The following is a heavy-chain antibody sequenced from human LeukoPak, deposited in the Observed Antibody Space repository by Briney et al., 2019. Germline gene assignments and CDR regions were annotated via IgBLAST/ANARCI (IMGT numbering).Heavy chain of an antibody. V-gene: IGHV3-30*18. CDR1: GFTFSSYG. J-gene: IGHJ6*02. CDR2: ISYDGSNK. CDR3: AKDLAAAGTNFYYYGMDV. D-gene: IGHD6-13*01. Sequence: SGGSLRLSCAASGFTFSSYGMPWVRQAPGKGLEWVAVISYDGSNKYYADSVKGRFTISRDNSKNTLYLQMNSLRAEDTAVYYCAKDLAAAGTNFYYYGMDVWGQGTTVTVSS.